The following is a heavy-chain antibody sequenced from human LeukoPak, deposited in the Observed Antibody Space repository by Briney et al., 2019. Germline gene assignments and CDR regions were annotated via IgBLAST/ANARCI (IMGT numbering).Heavy chain of an antibody. CDR3: ARQRLKTMASFDS. J-gene: IGHJ4*02. D-gene: IGHD4/OR15-4a*01. V-gene: IGHV4-4*07. Sequence: PSETLSRTCTVSGGSITSYSWSWIRLPAGKGLEWIGRINPSGSTDYNTSLKSRLTMSLDTSKNHFSLNLNSVTAADTAVYYCARQRLKTMASFDSWGQGTLVTVSS. CDR2: INPSGST. CDR1: GGSITSYS.